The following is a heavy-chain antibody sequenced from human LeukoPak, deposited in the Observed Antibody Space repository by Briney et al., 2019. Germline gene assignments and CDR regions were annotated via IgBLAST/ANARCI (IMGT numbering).Heavy chain of an antibody. CDR1: GGSISSYY. D-gene: IGHD2-15*01. CDR3: ARQGAYCSGGSCYHQ. Sequence: SETLSLTCTVSGGSISSYYWSWIRQPPGKGLEWIGYIYYSGSTNYNPSLKSRVTISVDTSKNQFSLKLSSVSAADTAVYYCARQGAYCSGGSCYHQWGQGTLVTVSS. J-gene: IGHJ4*02. V-gene: IGHV4-59*08. CDR2: IYYSGST.